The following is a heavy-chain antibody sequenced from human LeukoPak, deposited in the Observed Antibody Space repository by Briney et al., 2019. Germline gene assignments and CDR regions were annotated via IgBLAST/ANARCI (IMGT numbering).Heavy chain of an antibody. J-gene: IGHJ5*02. D-gene: IGHD4-17*01. CDR1: GFTFSSYS. V-gene: IGHV3-30*02. CDR2: IRYDGSNK. CDR3: AKHYGDYANGWFDP. Sequence: GGSLRLSCAASGFTFSSYSMNWVRQAPGKGLEWVAFIRYDGSNKYYADSVKGRFTISRDNSKNTLYLQMNSLRAEDTAVYYCAKHYGDYANGWFDPWGQGTLVTVSS.